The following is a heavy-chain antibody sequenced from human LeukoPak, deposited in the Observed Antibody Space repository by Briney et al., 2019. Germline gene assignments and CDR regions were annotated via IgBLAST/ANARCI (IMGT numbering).Heavy chain of an antibody. J-gene: IGHJ4*02. CDR3: AASPPLNSGSYNYFDY. CDR2: IVVGSGNT. D-gene: IGHD1-26*01. V-gene: IGHV1-58*01. CDR1: GFTFTSSA. Sequence: SVKVSCKASGFTFTSSAVQWVRQAHGQRLEWIGWIVVGSGNTNYAQKFQERVTITRDMSTSTAYMELSSLRSEDTAVYYCAASPPLNSGSYNYFDYWGQGTLVTVSS.